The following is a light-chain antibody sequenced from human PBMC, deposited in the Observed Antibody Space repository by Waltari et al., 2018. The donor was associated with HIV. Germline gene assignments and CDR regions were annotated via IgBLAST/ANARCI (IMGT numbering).Light chain of an antibody. CDR1: SSDVGSYNL. J-gene: IGLJ1*01. CDR3: CSYAATSTFV. CDR2: EVS. Sequence: QSALTQPASVSGSPGQSITISCTGTSSDVGSYNLVSWYQQYPGKAPKLMIYEVSKRPSGVSNRFSGSKSGNTASLTISGLQAEDEADYYCCSYAATSTFVFGTWTKVTVL. V-gene: IGLV2-23*02.